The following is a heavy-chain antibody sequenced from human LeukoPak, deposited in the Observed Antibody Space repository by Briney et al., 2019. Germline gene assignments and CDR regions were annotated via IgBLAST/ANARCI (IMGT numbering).Heavy chain of an antibody. CDR3: ARGSDCSSTSCLDY. CDR2: ISAYNGNT. J-gene: IGHJ4*02. Sequence: ASVKVSCEASGYTFTSYGISWVRQAPGQGLEWMGWISAYNGNTNYAQKLQGRVTMTTDTSTSTAYMELRSLRSDDTAVYYCARGSDCSSTSCLDYWGQGTLVTVSS. D-gene: IGHD2-2*01. V-gene: IGHV1-18*01. CDR1: GYTFTSYG.